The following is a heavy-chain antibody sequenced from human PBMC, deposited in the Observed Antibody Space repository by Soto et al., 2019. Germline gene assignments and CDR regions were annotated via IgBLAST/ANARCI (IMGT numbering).Heavy chain of an antibody. V-gene: IGHV1-18*01. Sequence: QVQLVQSGAEVKKPGASVKVSCKASGYTFTSYGISWVRQAPGQGLEWMGWISAYNGNTNYAQKLQGRVTMTTDTPXXTAYMELRSLRSDDTAVYYCARGPVGARVFLWFDPWGQGTLVTVSS. CDR2: ISAYNGNT. CDR3: ARGPVGARVFLWFDP. CDR1: GYTFTSYG. D-gene: IGHD1-26*01. J-gene: IGHJ5*02.